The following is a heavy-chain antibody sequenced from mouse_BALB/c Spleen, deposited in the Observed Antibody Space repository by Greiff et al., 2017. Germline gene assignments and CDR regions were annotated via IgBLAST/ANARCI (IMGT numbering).Heavy chain of an antibody. CDR2: ISSGSSTI. Sequence: EVHLVESGGGLVQPGGSRKLSCAASGFTFSSFGMHWVRQAPEKGLEWVAYISSGSSTIYYADTVKGRFTISRDNPKNTLFLQMTSLRSEDTAMYYCASHTTVVPFDYWGQGTTLTVSS. CDR1: GFTFSSFG. V-gene: IGHV5-17*02. CDR3: ASHTTVVPFDY. D-gene: IGHD1-1*01. J-gene: IGHJ2*01.